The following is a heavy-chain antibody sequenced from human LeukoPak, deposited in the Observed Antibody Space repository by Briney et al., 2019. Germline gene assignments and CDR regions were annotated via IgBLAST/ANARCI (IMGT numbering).Heavy chain of an antibody. Sequence: GGALRLSCAASAFSFRKYKINWVRQAPGKGMGWVTFIQYDGSKKYYACSVKGRFTISRDNSNNTLYLEMNSLRAEDTALYYCAKDIGSYYDYWGQGILVTVSS. CDR3: AKDIGSYYDY. V-gene: IGHV3-30*02. CDR2: IQYDGSKK. J-gene: IGHJ4*02. CDR1: AFSFRKYK. D-gene: IGHD3-10*01.